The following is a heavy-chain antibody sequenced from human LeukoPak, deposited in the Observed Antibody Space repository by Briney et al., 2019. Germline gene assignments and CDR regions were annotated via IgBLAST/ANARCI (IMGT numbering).Heavy chain of an antibody. CDR1: GFTFSSYG. Sequence: PGGSLRLSCAASGFTFSSYGTHWVRQAPGKGLEWVAVISYDGSNKYYADSVKGRFTISRDNSKNTLYLQMNSLRAEDTAMYYCAKVYDYYDSSGYFDYWGQGTLVTVSS. J-gene: IGHJ4*02. D-gene: IGHD3-22*01. CDR3: AKVYDYYDSSGYFDY. CDR2: ISYDGSNK. V-gene: IGHV3-30*18.